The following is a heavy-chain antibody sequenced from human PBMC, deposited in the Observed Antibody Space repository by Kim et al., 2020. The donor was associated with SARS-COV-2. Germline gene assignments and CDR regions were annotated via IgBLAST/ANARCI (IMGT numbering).Heavy chain of an antibody. J-gene: IGHJ4*02. D-gene: IGHD3-16*01. V-gene: IGHV3-23*01. CDR3: AKARDNVWGTFRH. Sequence: FADSVKGRFTISRDNAKNTLYLQMNSLRAEDAARYYCAKARDNVWGTFRHWGQGTLVTVSS.